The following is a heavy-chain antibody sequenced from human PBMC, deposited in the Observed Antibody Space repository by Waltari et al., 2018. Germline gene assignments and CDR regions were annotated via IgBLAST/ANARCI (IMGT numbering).Heavy chain of an antibody. CDR2: IYYSGGT. Sequence: QLQLQESGPGLVKPSETLSLTCTVSGGSISSSSYYWGWIRQPPGKGLEWIGSIYYSGGTYYNPCRKSRVTISVDTSKNQFSLKLSSVTAADTAVYYCARHQAGNFDYWGQGTLVTVSS. CDR1: GGSISSSSYY. CDR3: ARHQAGNFDY. J-gene: IGHJ4*02. D-gene: IGHD6-19*01. V-gene: IGHV4-39*01.